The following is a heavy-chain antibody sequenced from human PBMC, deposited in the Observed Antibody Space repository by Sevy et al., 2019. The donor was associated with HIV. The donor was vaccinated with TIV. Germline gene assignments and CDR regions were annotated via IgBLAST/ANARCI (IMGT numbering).Heavy chain of an antibody. J-gene: IGHJ4*02. CDR2: IFYSGST. V-gene: IGHV4-39*01. Sequence: SETLSLTCTVSGGSISSSSYYWGWIRQPPGKGLEWIGSIFYSGSTYYNPSLKSRFTISVDTSKNQFSLKLCSVTAADTAVYYCAGRGYCGGDRMDDYWGQGTLVTVSS. CDR1: GGSISSSSYY. CDR3: AGRGYCGGDRMDDY. D-gene: IGHD2-21*02.